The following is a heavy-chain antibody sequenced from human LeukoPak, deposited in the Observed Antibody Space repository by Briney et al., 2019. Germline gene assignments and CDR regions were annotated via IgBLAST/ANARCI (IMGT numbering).Heavy chain of an antibody. J-gene: IGHJ4*02. Sequence: GRSLRLSCAASGFTFSSYAMHWVRQAPGKGLEWVAVISYDGSNKYYADSVKGRFTISRDNSKNTLYLQMNSLRAEDTAVYYCARGLVQYYYGSGPLDYWGQGTLVTVSS. CDR2: ISYDGSNK. CDR3: ARGLVQYYYGSGPLDY. D-gene: IGHD3-10*01. CDR1: GFTFSSYA. V-gene: IGHV3-30-3*01.